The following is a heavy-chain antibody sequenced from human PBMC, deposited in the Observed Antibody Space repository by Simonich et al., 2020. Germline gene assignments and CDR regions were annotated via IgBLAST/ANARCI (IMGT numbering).Heavy chain of an antibody. CDR3: ARDGGNCSGGSCYWYFDL. D-gene: IGHD2-15*01. V-gene: IGHV1-2*06. CDR2: SNPNRGGQ. CDR1: GYTFTGYY. J-gene: IGHJ2*01. Sequence: QVQLVQSGAEVKKPGASVKVSCTASGYTFTGYYMHWVRQAPGKGLEWMGRSNPNRGGQKHTQKFQVRVTMTSETSISTAYMELSRLGSDDTAVYYCARDGGNCSGGSCYWYFDLWGRGTLVTVSS.